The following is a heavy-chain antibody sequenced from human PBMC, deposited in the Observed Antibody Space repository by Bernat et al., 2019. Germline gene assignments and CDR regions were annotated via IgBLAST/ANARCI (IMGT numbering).Heavy chain of an antibody. D-gene: IGHD3-3*01. Sequence: QVQLVESGGGVVQPWSSLRLSFAASGFTFSSYALHWVRQAPGNCLECFAVISYVGSNKYYADSVKGRFTISRDNYKNTMYLQMKSLREEDTAVDYWERGADGWSGYYSDAFDIWGQGTMVTVSS. V-gene: IGHV3-30*01. J-gene: IGHJ3*02. CDR2: ISYVGSNK. CDR1: GFTFSSYA. CDR3: ERGADGWSGYYSDAFDI.